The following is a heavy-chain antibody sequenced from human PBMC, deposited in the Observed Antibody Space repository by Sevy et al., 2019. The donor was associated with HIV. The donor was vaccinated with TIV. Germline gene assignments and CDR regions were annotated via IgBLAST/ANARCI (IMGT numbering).Heavy chain of an antibody. CDR1: GFTFIRYN. CDR2: VRGSGNDI. V-gene: IGHV3-21*06. J-gene: IGHJ4*02. Sequence: GGSLRLSCAASGFTFIRYNMNWVRQAPGKGLEWVSSVRGSGNDIYYVESLKGRFIISRDNAKDTLYLQMNSLRADDMAVYYCARGPPDGSYDYFDYWGQGTLVTVSS. D-gene: IGHD1-26*01. CDR3: ARGPPDGSYDYFDY.